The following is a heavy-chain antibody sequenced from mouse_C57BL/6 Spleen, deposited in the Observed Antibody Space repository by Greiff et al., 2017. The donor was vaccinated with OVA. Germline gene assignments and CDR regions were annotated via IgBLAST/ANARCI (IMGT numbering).Heavy chain of an antibody. D-gene: IGHD6-1*01. J-gene: IGHJ4*01. Sequence: VQLKESGPGLVAPSQCLSLTCTVSGFSLTSYGVSWVRQPPGKGLEWLGVIWGDGGTNYHSALISRLNSNKDKAQSQVYLKLNSLQTEDTATYYCAKPGDCHDAMDYWGQGTSVTVSS. CDR3: AKPGDCHDAMDY. V-gene: IGHV2-3*01. CDR2: IWGDGGT. CDR1: GFSLTSYG.